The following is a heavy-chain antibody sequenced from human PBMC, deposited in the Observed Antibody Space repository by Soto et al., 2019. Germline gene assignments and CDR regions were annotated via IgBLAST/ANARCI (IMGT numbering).Heavy chain of an antibody. Sequence: QVQLVQSGAEVKKPGSSVKVSCKASGGTFSSYTISWVRQAPGQGLEWMGRIIPILGIANYAQKFQGRVTITADKSTSTAYMELSSLRSEDTAVYYCAREGRAEWELLLGRAFDIWGQGTMVTVSS. D-gene: IGHD1-26*01. CDR3: AREGRAEWELLLGRAFDI. J-gene: IGHJ3*02. CDR1: GGTFSSYT. V-gene: IGHV1-69*08. CDR2: IIPILGIA.